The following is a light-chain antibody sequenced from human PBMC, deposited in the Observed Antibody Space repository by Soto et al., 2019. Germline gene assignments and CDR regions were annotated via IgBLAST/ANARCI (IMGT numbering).Light chain of an antibody. Sequence: QSALTQPASVSGSPGQSITISCTGTSSDVGSYNLVSWYQHHPGKTPKLTIYEGSRRPSGVSNRFSASKSGNTASLTISGLQAEDEAEYYCCSYETSSTYVFGSGTKV. CDR1: SSDVGSYNL. CDR3: CSYETSSTYV. CDR2: EGS. J-gene: IGLJ1*01. V-gene: IGLV2-23*01.